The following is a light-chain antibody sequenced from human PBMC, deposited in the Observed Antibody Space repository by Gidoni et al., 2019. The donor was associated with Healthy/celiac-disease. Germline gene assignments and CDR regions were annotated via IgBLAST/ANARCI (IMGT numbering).Light chain of an antibody. CDR2: GAS. Sequence: EIVMTQSPATLSVSPGERATLSCTASQSVSSNLAWYQQKPGQAPRPLIYGASTRATGIPARFSGSGSGTEFTLTISSLQSEDFAVYYCQQYNNWPGTFGQGTKVEIK. CDR3: QQYNNWPGT. CDR1: QSVSSN. J-gene: IGKJ1*01. V-gene: IGKV3-15*01.